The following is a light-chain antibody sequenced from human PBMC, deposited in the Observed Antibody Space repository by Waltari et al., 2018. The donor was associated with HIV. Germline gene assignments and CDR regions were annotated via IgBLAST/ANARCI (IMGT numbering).Light chain of an antibody. CDR3: HQYSSSYQT. V-gene: IGKV3-20*01. Sequence: ENVLTQSPGTLSLSPGDTATLSCRATQSVTTHFLAWYQQKPGQAPRLLIYGGSNRATGIPDRFSGSGSGTDFTLTISRLEPEDFAVYYCHQYSSSYQTFGQGTKVEI. CDR1: QSVTTHF. CDR2: GGS. J-gene: IGKJ1*01.